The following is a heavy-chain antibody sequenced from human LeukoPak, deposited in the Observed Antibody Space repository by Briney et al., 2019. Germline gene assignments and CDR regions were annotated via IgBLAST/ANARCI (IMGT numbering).Heavy chain of an antibody. CDR3: ARWGSGSYYGMIDY. J-gene: IGHJ4*02. CDR1: GYTFTSYG. D-gene: IGHD1-26*01. CDR2: ISAYNGNT. V-gene: IGHV1-18*01. Sequence: ASVKVPCKASGYTFTSYGISWVRQAPGQGLEWMGWISAYNGNTNYAQKLQGRVTMTTDTSTSTAYMELRSLRSDDTAVYYCARWGSGSYYGMIDYWGQGTLVTVSS.